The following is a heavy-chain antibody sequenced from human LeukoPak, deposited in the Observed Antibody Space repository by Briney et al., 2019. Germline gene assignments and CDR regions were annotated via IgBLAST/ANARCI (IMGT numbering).Heavy chain of an antibody. CDR3: ARFYSNFVGFDY. Sequence: ASVKVSCKASGYTFTSYDINWVRQATGQGLEWMGWMNPNSGNTGYAQKFQGRVTMTRNTSISTACTELSSLRSEDTAVYYCARFYSNFVGFDYWGQGTLVTVSS. D-gene: IGHD4-11*01. J-gene: IGHJ4*02. V-gene: IGHV1-8*01. CDR1: GYTFTSYD. CDR2: MNPNSGNT.